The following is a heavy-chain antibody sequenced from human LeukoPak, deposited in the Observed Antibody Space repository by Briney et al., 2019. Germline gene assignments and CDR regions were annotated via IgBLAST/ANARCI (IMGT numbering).Heavy chain of an antibody. Sequence: GGSLRLSCAASGFTFSSYSMNWVRQAPGKGLEWVSSISSSSSYIYYADSVKGRFTISRDNAKNSLYLQMNSLRAEDTAVYYCARGSIVGVPYHFDYWGQGTLVTVSS. CDR3: ARGSIVGVPYHFDY. D-gene: IGHD1-26*01. CDR1: GFTFSSYS. CDR2: ISSSSSYI. J-gene: IGHJ4*02. V-gene: IGHV3-21*01.